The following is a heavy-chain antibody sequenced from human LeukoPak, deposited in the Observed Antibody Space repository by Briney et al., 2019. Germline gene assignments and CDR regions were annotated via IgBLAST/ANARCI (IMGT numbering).Heavy chain of an antibody. CDR3: ACSTAHAFDI. CDR2: IKEDGSDK. CDR1: GFTFSSSW. J-gene: IGHJ3*02. Sequence: GGSLRLSCAASGFTFSSSWTSWVRQAPGKGLEWVANIKEDGSDKYYVDSVKGRFTVSKDNAKNSMSLQMNSLRPEDTAVYYCACSTAHAFDIWGQGTMVTVSS. D-gene: IGHD5-18*01. V-gene: IGHV3-7*02.